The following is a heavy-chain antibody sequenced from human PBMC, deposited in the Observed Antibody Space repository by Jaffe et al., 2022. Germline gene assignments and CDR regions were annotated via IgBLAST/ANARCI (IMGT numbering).Heavy chain of an antibody. D-gene: IGHD3-10*01. CDR2: IYHSGST. CDR3: ARDLVGRITMVRRYHDAFDI. Sequence: QVQLQESGPGLVKPSETLSLTCAVSGYSISSGYYWGWIRQPPGKGLEWIGSIYHSGSTYYNPSLKSRVTISVDTSKNQFSLKLSSVTAADTAVYYCARDLVGRITMVRRYHDAFDIWGQGTMVTVSS. J-gene: IGHJ3*02. CDR1: GYSISSGYY. V-gene: IGHV4-38-2*02.